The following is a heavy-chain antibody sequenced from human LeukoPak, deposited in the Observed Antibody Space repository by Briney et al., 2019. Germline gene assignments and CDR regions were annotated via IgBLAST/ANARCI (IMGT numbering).Heavy chain of an antibody. CDR3: ASGAVAGTGTFDY. Sequence: SETLSLTCAVYGGSFSGYYWSWIRQPPGEGLEWIGEINHSGSTNYNPSLKSRVTISVDTSKNQFSLKLSSVTAADTAVYYCASGAVAGTGTFDYWGQGTLVTVSS. J-gene: IGHJ4*02. CDR2: INHSGST. V-gene: IGHV4-34*01. D-gene: IGHD6-19*01. CDR1: GGSFSGYY.